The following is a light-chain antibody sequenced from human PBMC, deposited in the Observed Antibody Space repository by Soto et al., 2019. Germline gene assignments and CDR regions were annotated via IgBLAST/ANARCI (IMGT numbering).Light chain of an antibody. CDR3: SSYTSSSTLLYV. Sequence: QSALTQPASVSGSPGQSITISCTGTSSDVGGYNYVSWYQQHPGKAPKHMIYDVSNRPSGVSNRFSGSKSGNTAFLTISGLQAEDEADYYCSSYTSSSTLLYVFGTGTKLTVL. V-gene: IGLV2-14*01. J-gene: IGLJ1*01. CDR1: SSDVGGYNY. CDR2: DVS.